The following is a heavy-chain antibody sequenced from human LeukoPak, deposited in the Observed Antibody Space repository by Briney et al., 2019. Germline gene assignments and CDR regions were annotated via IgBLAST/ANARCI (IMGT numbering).Heavy chain of an antibody. CDR1: GYTLTELS. Sequence: ASVKVSCKVSGYTLTELSMHWVRQAPGKGLEWMGGFDPEDGETIYAQKFQGRVTMTEDTSTDTAYMELSSLRSEDTAVYYCATAPWYANWFDPWGQGTLVTVS. CDR3: ATAPWYANWFDP. D-gene: IGHD2-15*01. V-gene: IGHV1-24*01. J-gene: IGHJ5*02. CDR2: FDPEDGET.